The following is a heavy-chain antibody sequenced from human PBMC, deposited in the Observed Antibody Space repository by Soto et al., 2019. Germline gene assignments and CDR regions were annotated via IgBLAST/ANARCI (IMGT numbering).Heavy chain of an antibody. CDR3: ARRLDDTVDTFFNWFEP. CDR1: GGSINTGGYY. J-gene: IGHJ5*02. CDR2: VFYTGTA. D-gene: IGHD3-16*01. V-gene: IGHV4-31*03. Sequence: QVQLQESGPRLVKPSQTLSLTCTVSGGSINTGGYYWGWIRQLPGEGLEWIGHVFYTGTAFYNPSLQSRTARSIDTSANQFCLRMSSVTAADTAIDFCARRLDDTVDTFFNWFEPWGQGILVTVSS.